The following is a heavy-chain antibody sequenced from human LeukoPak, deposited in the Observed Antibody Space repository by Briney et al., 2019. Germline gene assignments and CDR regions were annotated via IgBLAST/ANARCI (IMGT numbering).Heavy chain of an antibody. J-gene: IGHJ4*02. V-gene: IGHV4-39*01. CDR3: AYSGSYGHLGY. Sequence: SETLSLTCTVSGGSISSNAYYWAWIRQPPGKGLEWIGSIYSSVSTYYNPSLKSRVTISVDTSKNQFSLRLSPVTAADTALYYCAYSGSYGHLGYWGQGIPVTVSS. CDR2: IYSSVST. CDR1: GGSISSNAYY. D-gene: IGHD1-26*01.